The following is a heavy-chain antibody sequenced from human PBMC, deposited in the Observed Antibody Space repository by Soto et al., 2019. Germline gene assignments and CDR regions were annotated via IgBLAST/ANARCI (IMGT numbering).Heavy chain of an antibody. D-gene: IGHD3-22*01. V-gene: IGHV3-30-3*01. CDR2: ISYDGSNK. J-gene: IGHJ4*02. CDR3: ARDKSYYDSSGYYLDY. Sequence: GGSLRLSCAASGFTFSSYAMHWVRQAPGKGLEWVAVISYDGSNKYYADSVKGRFTVSRDNSKNTLYLQMNSLRAEDTAVYYCARDKSYYDSSGYYLDYWGQGTLVTVSS. CDR1: GFTFSSYA.